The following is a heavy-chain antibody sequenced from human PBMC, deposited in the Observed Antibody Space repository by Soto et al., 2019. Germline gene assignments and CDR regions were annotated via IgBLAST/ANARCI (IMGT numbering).Heavy chain of an antibody. Sequence: VQLVESGGGVVQPGRSLRLSCAASGFTFSDYAMHWVRQAPGKGLEWVAVVSHDGRNTHYADSVKGRFTISRDSSKNLVSLEITSLRAENTAVYYCAKGGRQWLVTFDFNYWGQGALVSVSS. CDR3: AKGGRQWLVTFDFNY. J-gene: IGHJ4*02. CDR1: GFTFSDYA. CDR2: VSHDGRNT. V-gene: IGHV3-30*18. D-gene: IGHD6-19*01.